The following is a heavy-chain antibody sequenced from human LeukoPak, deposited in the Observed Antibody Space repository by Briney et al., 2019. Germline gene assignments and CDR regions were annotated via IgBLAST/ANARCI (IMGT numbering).Heavy chain of an antibody. J-gene: IGHJ3*02. Sequence: SETLSLTCTVSGYSISSGYYWGWIRQPPGKGLEWIGSIYYSGSIYSNPSLKSRVTISVDTSKNQFSLKLSSVTAADAAVYFCARDPTTVTKGLDIWGQGTMVTVSS. CDR2: IYYSGSI. V-gene: IGHV4-38-2*02. D-gene: IGHD4-17*01. CDR3: ARDPTTVTKGLDI. CDR1: GYSISSGYY.